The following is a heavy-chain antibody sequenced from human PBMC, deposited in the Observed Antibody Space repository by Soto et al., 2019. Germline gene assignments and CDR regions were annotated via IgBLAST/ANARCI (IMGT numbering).Heavy chain of an antibody. Sequence: TGGSLRLSCSASGFTFSTYWMTWVRQAPGKGLESVANIKQDGSDKYYVDSVKGRFTISRDNAKNSLYLQMNSLRVEDTALYYCARGNNMDVWGQGTTVTVSS. V-gene: IGHV3-7*03. CDR1: GFTFSTYW. CDR2: IKQDGSDK. CDR3: ARGNNMDV. J-gene: IGHJ6*02.